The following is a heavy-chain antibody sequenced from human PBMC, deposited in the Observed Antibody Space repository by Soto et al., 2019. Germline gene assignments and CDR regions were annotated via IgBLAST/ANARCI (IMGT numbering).Heavy chain of an antibody. CDR2: ICYSGST. V-gene: IGHV4-59*01. CDR3: ARSVGQFFDY. J-gene: IGHJ4*02. Sequence: SETLSLTCTVSGGSISSYYWSWIRQPPGKGLEWIGYICYSGSTNYNPSLKSRVTISVDTSKNQFSLKLSSVTAADTAVYYCARSVGQFFDYWGQGTLVTVSS. CDR1: GGSISSYY.